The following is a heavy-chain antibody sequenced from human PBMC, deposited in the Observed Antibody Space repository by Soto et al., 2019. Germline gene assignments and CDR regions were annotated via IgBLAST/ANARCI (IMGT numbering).Heavy chain of an antibody. V-gene: IGHV4-34*01. Sequence: QVQLQQWGAGLLKPSETLSLTCAVYGGSFSGYYWSWIRQPPGKGLVWLGEIYHSGSTNYNSSLKSRVTISADPSKNQCSLKLTSVTAADTAVYYCARGNSYDYVWGSHRYGSVGLDYWGQGTLVTVSS. CDR3: ARGNSYDYVWGSHRYGSVGLDY. CDR2: IYHSGST. CDR1: GGSFSGYY. D-gene: IGHD3-16*02. J-gene: IGHJ4*02.